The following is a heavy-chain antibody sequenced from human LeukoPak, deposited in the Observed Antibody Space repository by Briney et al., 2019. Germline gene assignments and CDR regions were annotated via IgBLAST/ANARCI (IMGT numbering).Heavy chain of an antibody. CDR1: GFTFSSYA. D-gene: IGHD4-11*01. V-gene: IGHV3-30-3*01. CDR2: ISYDGSNK. Sequence: GRSLRLSCAASGFTFSSYAMHWVRQAPGKGLEWVAVISYDGSNKYYADSVKGRFTISRDNSKNTLYLQMNSLRAEGTAVYYCARDSTTVTLDYWGQGTLVTVSS. CDR3: ARDSTTVTLDY. J-gene: IGHJ4*02.